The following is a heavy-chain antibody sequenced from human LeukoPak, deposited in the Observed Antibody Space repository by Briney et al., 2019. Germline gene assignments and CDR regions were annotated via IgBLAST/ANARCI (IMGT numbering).Heavy chain of an antibody. CDR1: GYTLTSYG. CDR2: VSAYNGNT. D-gene: IGHD4-11*01. V-gene: IGHV1-18*01. CDR3: ARGGAGSDSILFDY. J-gene: IGHJ4*02. Sequence: ASVKVSCKASGYTLTSYGISWVRQAPGQGLEWMGWVSAYNGNTKYAQNFQGRVTMTTDTSTSTAYMELRSLRSDDTAVFYCARGGAGSDSILFDYWGQGPLVTVSS.